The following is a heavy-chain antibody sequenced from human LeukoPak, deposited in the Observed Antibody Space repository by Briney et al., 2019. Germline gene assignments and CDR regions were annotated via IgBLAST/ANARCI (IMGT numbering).Heavy chain of an antibody. V-gene: IGHV6-1*01. CDR3: AREGAGAVAAFDY. J-gene: IGHJ4*02. D-gene: IGHD6-19*01. CDR2: TYYRSKWKN. Sequence: SQTLSLTCALSGDSFSSNSAAWNWLRQSPSRGLEWLGRTYYRSKWKNDYAVSVKSRITINPDTSKNQFSLQLNSVTPEDTAVYYCAREGAGAVAAFDYWGQGTLVTVSS. CDR1: GDSFSSNSAA.